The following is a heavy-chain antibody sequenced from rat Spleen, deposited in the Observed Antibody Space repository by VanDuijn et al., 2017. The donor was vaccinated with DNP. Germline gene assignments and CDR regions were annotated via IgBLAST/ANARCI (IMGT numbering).Heavy chain of an antibody. CDR1: GFTFSDYY. V-gene: IGHV5-22*01. D-gene: IGHD1-11*01. J-gene: IGHJ4*01. Sequence: EVQLVESGGGLVQPGRSLKVSCAASGFTFSDYYMAWVRQAPKKGLEWVASISYDGSKTYYGDSAKGRFTISRDNAKSTLYLHMNSLRSEDTATYYCATFEGRDAWGRGTSVTVSS. CDR2: ISYDGSKT. CDR3: ATFEGRDA.